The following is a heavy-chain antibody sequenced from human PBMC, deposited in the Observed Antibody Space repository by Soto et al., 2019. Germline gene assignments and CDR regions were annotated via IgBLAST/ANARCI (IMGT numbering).Heavy chain of an antibody. V-gene: IGHV1-69*13. J-gene: IGHJ6*02. CDR3: AIPYYDFWSGTSPYYYYGMDV. CDR2: IIPIFGTA. CDR1: GGTFSSYA. Sequence: SVKVSCKASGGTFSSYAISWVRQAPGQGLEWMGGIIPIFGTANYAQKFQGRVTITADESTSTAYMELSSLRSEDTAVYYCAIPYYDFWSGTSPYYYYGMDVWGQGTTVTVSS. D-gene: IGHD3-3*01.